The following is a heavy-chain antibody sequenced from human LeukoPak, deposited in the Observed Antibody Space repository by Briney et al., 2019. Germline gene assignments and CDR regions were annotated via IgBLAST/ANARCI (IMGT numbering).Heavy chain of an antibody. Sequence: VASVTVSCKASGYTFTGYYMHWVRQAPGQGLEWMGWINPNSGGTNYAQKFQGRVTMTRDTSISIAYMELSRLRSDDTAVYYCARVGIAVAGLGSWGTLDYWGQGTLVTVSS. CDR3: ARVGIAVAGLGSWGTLDY. CDR1: GYTFTGYY. V-gene: IGHV1-2*02. D-gene: IGHD6-19*01. CDR2: INPNSGGT. J-gene: IGHJ4*02.